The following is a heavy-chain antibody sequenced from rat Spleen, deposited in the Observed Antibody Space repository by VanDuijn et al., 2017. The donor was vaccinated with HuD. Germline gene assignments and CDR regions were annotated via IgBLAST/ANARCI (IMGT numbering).Heavy chain of an antibody. D-gene: IGHD1-1*01. J-gene: IGHJ2*01. CDR2: ISTSGGST. Sequence: EVQLVESGGGLVQPGRSLKLSCAASGFTFSNYDMAWVRQAPTKGLEWVASISTSGGSTYYRDSVKGRFTVSRDNAKSTLYLQMDSLRSEDTATYYCARKSGGYFDYWGQGVMVTVSS. V-gene: IGHV5-25*01. CDR1: GFTFSNYD. CDR3: ARKSGGYFDY.